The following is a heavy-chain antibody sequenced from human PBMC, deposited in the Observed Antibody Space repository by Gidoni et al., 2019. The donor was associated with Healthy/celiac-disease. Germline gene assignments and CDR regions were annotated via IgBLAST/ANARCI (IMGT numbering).Heavy chain of an antibody. CDR1: GFSLSTSGVG. Sequence: QITLKESGPTLVKPTQTLTLTCTFSGFSLSTSGVGVGWIRQPPGKALEWLALIYWDDDKRYSPSLKSRLTITKDTSKNQVVLTMTNMDPVDTATYYCAHRTQELSGYRPYYFDYWGQGTLVTVSS. J-gene: IGHJ4*02. CDR3: AHRTQELSGYRPYYFDY. CDR2: IYWDDDK. D-gene: IGHD6-13*01. V-gene: IGHV2-5*02.